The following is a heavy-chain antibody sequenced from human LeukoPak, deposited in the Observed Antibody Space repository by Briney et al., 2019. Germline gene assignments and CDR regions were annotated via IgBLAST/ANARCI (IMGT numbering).Heavy chain of an antibody. D-gene: IGHD4/OR15-4a*01. J-gene: IGHJ5*02. Sequence: ASVKVSYKASGYTFTIYYMHWVRQARGQGLEWMGVINPSGGSTSYAQKLQGRVNMTRDTSTSTVYMELSSLRSEDTAVYYCARGSGAKSTKRNWFDPWGQGTLVTVSS. V-gene: IGHV1-46*01. CDR1: GYTFTIYY. CDR3: ARGSGAKSTKRNWFDP. CDR2: INPSGGST.